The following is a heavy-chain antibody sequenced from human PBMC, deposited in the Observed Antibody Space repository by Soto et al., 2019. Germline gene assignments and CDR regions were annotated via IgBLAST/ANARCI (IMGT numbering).Heavy chain of an antibody. Sequence: GGSLRLSCAASGFTVSSNYMSWVRQAPGKGLEWVSVIYSGGSTYYADSVKGRFTISRHNSKNTLYLQMNSLRAEDTAVYYCAREAIYGSGSYVDYYYYMDVWGKGTTVTVSS. CDR2: IYSGGST. CDR1: GFTVSSNY. D-gene: IGHD3-10*01. J-gene: IGHJ6*03. CDR3: AREAIYGSGSYVDYYYYMDV. V-gene: IGHV3-53*04.